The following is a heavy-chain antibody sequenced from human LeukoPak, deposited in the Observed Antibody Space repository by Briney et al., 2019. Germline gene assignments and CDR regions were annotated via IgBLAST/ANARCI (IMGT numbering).Heavy chain of an antibody. CDR1: GGSISSHY. J-gene: IGHJ4*02. V-gene: IGHV4-59*11. CDR2: IYYSGST. D-gene: IGHD4/OR15-4a*01. CDR3: AREKQLTMGIDY. Sequence: SETLSLTCTVSGGSISSHYWSWIRQPPGKGLEWIGYIYYSGSTNYNPSLKSRVTISVDTSKNQFSLKLSSVTGADTAVYYCAREKQLTMGIDYWGQGTLVTVSS.